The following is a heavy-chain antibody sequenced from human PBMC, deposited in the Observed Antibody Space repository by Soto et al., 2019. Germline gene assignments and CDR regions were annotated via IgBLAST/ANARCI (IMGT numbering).Heavy chain of an antibody. CDR2: ISPNSGNT. Sequence: SVKVSCKTSGYTLTRNGISWVRQAPGQGLEWMGWISPNSGNTKYAQKLQGRVIMTTDTSASTAYMELRSLRSDDTAVYYCVKDRDSNSWPSRDVWGPGTTVTVS. CDR1: GYTLTRNG. V-gene: IGHV1-18*01. D-gene: IGHD3-22*01. CDR3: VKDRDSNSWPSRDV. J-gene: IGHJ6*02.